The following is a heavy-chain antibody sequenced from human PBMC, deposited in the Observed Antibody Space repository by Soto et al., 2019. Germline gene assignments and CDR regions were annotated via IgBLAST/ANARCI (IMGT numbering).Heavy chain of an antibody. CDR3: AKEQVPGYYGSGSPFDP. CDR2: ISGSGGST. CDR1: GFTFSSYA. Sequence: GGSLGLSCAASGFTFSSYAMSWVRQAPGKGLEWVSAISGSGGSTYYADSVKGRFTISRDNSKNTLYLQMNSLRAEDTAVYYCAKEQVPGYYGSGSPFDPWGQGTLVTVSS. J-gene: IGHJ5*02. V-gene: IGHV3-23*01. D-gene: IGHD3-10*01.